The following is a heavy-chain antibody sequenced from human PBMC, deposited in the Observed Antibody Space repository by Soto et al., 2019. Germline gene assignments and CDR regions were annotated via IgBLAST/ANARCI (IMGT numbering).Heavy chain of an antibody. Sequence: SETLSLTCTVSGVSIINYYLTWIRQPPGKGLEWIGYIYYTGSTNYNPSLKSRGTISVDTSKNQFSLKLSSVTAADTAVYYCARGVDGYSYGVDYWGQGTLVTVSS. V-gene: IGHV4-59*01. CDR1: GVSIINYY. CDR3: ARGVDGYSYGVDY. CDR2: IYYTGST. D-gene: IGHD5-18*01. J-gene: IGHJ4*02.